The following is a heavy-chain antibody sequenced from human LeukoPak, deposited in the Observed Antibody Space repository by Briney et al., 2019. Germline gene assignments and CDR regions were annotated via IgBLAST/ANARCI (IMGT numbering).Heavy chain of an antibody. CDR3: AKLHLRPGYYFDY. J-gene: IGHJ4*02. Sequence: PGGSLRLSCAASGFTFSSYAMSWVRQAPGKGLEWVSAISGSGGSTYYADSVKGRFTISKDNSKNTLYLQMNSLRAEDTAVYYCAKLHLRPGYYFDYWGQGTLVTVSS. CDR1: GFTFSSYA. CDR2: ISGSGGST. V-gene: IGHV3-23*01. D-gene: IGHD3-3*02.